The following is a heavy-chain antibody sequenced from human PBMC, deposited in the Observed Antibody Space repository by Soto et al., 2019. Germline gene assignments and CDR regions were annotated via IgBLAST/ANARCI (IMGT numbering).Heavy chain of an antibody. CDR2: IYYSGST. V-gene: IGHV4-31*03. CDR1: GGSISSGDYY. CDR3: VRALIGSYYGNYFHYGMDV. D-gene: IGHD1-26*01. Sequence: QVQLQESGPGLVKPSQTLSLTCTVSGGSISSGDYYWTWIRQHPGKGLEWIGNIYYSGSTNYNPSVKSRVTISVDTSKNQFSLRLSSVTPADTAVYYCVRALIGSYYGNYFHYGMDVWGRGTTVSVSS. J-gene: IGHJ6*02.